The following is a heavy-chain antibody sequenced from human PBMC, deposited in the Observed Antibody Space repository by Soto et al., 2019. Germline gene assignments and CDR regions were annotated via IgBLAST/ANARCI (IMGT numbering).Heavy chain of an antibody. CDR2: IYYSGST. CDR3: ARERFYDFWSGPPTGGMDV. V-gene: IGHV4-31*03. J-gene: IGHJ6*02. D-gene: IGHD3-3*01. Sequence: PSETLSLTCTVSGGSISSGGYYWSWIRQHPGKGLEWVGYIYYSGSTYYNPSLKSRVTISVDTSKNQFSLKLSSVTAADTAVYYCARERFYDFWSGPPTGGMDVWGQGTTLTLSS. CDR1: GGSISSGGYY.